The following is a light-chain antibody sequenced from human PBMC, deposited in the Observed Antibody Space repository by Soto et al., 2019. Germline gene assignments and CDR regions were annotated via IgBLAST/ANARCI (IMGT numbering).Light chain of an antibody. Sequence: IEMTQSPATLSVSPGERATLSCRASQSVSSNLAWYQQKPGQAPRLLIYGASTRATGIPARFSGSGSGTEFTLTISSLQSEDFAVYYCQQYNNCPPTFGQGTRLEIK. CDR1: QSVSSN. CDR2: GAS. J-gene: IGKJ5*01. V-gene: IGKV3-15*01. CDR3: QQYNNCPPT.